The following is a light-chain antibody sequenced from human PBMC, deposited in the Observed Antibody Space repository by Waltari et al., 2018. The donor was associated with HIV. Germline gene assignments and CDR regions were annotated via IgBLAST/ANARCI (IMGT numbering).Light chain of an antibody. Sequence: QSALTQPPSASGSPGQSVTLSCTATSRDVGCYNYVSRYQQHPGKAPKLMIYGVNKRPSGVPDRFSGSKSGITASLTVSGLQAEDEAEYYCSSYAGSNNVVFGGGTKLTVL. V-gene: IGLV2-8*01. J-gene: IGLJ2*01. CDR1: SRDVGCYNY. CDR2: GVN. CDR3: SSYAGSNNVV.